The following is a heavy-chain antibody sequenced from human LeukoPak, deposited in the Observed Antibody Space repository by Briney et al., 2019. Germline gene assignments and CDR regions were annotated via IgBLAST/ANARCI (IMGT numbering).Heavy chain of an antibody. V-gene: IGHV7-4-1*02. D-gene: IGHD5-18*01. Sequence: ASVKVSCKVSGYTFTSHAMNWVRQAPGQGLEWMGWINTNTGNPTYAQGFTGRYVFSLDTSVSTAYLQISGLKADDTAVYYCGRDPKLGIRGYTYGYIDYWGQGTLVTVSS. CDR2: INTNTGNP. J-gene: IGHJ4*02. CDR3: GRDPKLGIRGYTYGYIDY. CDR1: GYTFTSHA.